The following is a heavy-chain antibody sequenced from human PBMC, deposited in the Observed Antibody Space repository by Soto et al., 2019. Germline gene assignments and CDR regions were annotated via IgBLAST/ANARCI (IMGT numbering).Heavy chain of an antibody. CDR1: GLTFDDYA. J-gene: IGHJ3*02. V-gene: IGHV3-9*01. CDR2: ITWKSDNI. Sequence: GGSLRLSCAASGLTFDDYAMHWVRQTPGKGLEWVSGITWKSDNIGYADSVKGRFTISRDNAKNSLYLQMNSLRDEDTALHYCAKDQFQYSTTSNYGPFDIWGQGTMVTVSS. CDR3: AKDQFQYSTTSNYGPFDI. D-gene: IGHD6-6*01.